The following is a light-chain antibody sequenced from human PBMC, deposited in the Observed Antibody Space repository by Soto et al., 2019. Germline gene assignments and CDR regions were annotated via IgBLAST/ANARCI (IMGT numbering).Light chain of an antibody. J-gene: IGKJ1*01. CDR3: QQYYSFPRT. V-gene: IGKV1-5*01. CDR2: DAS. Sequence: DIQMTQSPSTLSASVGDRVTIRCRASQSIGSWLAWYQQKPGKAPNLLIYDASSLESGVPSRFSGSGSGTDFTLTISCLQSEDFATYYCQQYYSFPRTFGQGTKVDI. CDR1: QSIGSW.